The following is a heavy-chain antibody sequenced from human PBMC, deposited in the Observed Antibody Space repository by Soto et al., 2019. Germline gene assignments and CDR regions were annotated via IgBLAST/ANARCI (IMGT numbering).Heavy chain of an antibody. Sequence: ASVKVSCKASGGTFSSYAISWVRQAPGQGLEWMGGIIPIFGTANYAQKFQGRVTITADESTSTAYMELSSLRSEDTAVYYCARGGSPGNQLDPKYLDYWGHGTLVTVSS. J-gene: IGHJ4*01. CDR3: ARGGSPGNQLDPKYLDY. CDR2: IIPIFGTA. D-gene: IGHD6-13*01. V-gene: IGHV1-69*13. CDR1: GGTFSSYA.